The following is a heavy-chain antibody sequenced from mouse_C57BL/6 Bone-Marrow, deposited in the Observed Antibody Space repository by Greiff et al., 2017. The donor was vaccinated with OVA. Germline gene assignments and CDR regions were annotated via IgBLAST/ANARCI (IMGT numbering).Heavy chain of an antibody. CDR1: GFNIKNTY. CDR3: AGVRWFAYYYALDY. J-gene: IGHJ4*01. D-gene: IGHD1-1*02. CDR2: IDPANGNT. Sequence: VQLQQSVAELVRPGASVKLSCTASGFNIKNTYMHWVKQRPDQGLEWIGRIDPANGNTKYAPKFQGKATITADTSSNTAYLQISSLTSVDTAIYDCAGVRWFAYYYALDYWGQGTSVTVS. V-gene: IGHV14-3*01.